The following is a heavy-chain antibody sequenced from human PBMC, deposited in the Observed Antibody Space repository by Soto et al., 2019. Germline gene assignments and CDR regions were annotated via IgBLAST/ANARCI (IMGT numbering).Heavy chain of an antibody. CDR2: INHSGST. CDR3: ARGPKCSGGSCFPFDY. CDR1: GGSLSGYY. J-gene: IGHJ4*02. Sequence: QVQLQQWGAGLLKPSETLSLTCAVYGGSLSGYYWSWIRQTPGKGLEWIGEINHSGSTNYNPSLKSRVTISVDTSKNQFSLKLSSVTAADTAVYYCARGPKCSGGSCFPFDYWGQGTLVTVSS. D-gene: IGHD2-15*01. V-gene: IGHV4-34*01.